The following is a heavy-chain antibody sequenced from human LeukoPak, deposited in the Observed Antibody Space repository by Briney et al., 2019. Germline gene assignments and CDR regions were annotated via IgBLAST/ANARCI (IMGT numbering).Heavy chain of an antibody. CDR2: ISGSGGST. Sequence: GWSLTLSCASSGFTFISYAMSWVRQAPGKGLDWVSAISGSGGSTYYADSVKGRFTISRDNSKNTLYLQMNSLRAEDTAVYYCAKDPYGRAYWGQGTLVTVSS. CDR1: GFTFISYA. J-gene: IGHJ4*02. CDR3: AKDPYGRAY. D-gene: IGHD1-26*01. V-gene: IGHV3-23*01.